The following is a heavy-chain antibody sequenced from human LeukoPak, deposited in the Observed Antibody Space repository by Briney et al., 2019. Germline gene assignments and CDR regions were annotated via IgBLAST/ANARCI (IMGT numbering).Heavy chain of an antibody. J-gene: IGHJ5*02. CDR3: ARDLVAAAGTPGFDP. CDR2: IYSGGST. D-gene: IGHD6-13*01. V-gene: IGHV3-66*02. CDR1: GFTVSSNY. Sequence: GGSLRLSCAASGFTVSSNYMNWVRQAPGKGLDWVSLIYSGGSTFYADSAKGRFTISRDNSKNTLYLQMTSLRAEDTAVYYCARDLVAAAGTPGFDPWGQGTLVTVSS.